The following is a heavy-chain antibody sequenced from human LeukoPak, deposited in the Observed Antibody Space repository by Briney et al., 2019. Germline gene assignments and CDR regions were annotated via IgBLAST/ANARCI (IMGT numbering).Heavy chain of an antibody. CDR3: ARADRLHGGPYLIGP. J-gene: IGHJ5*02. Sequence: GASVKVSCKTSGYTFTDYYLHWVRQAPGQGLEWMGWINPNSGRTSSAQKFQGRVTMTRDTSIATVYMEVSWLTSDDTAIYYCARADRLHGGPYLIGPWGQGTLVTVSP. V-gene: IGHV1-2*02. D-gene: IGHD2-21*01. CDR1: GYTFTDYY. CDR2: INPNSGRT.